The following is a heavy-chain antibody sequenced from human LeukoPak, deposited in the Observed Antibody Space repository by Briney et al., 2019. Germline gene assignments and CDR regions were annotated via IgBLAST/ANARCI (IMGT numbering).Heavy chain of an antibody. J-gene: IGHJ4*02. D-gene: IGHD6-13*01. CDR2: ISSRGSST. CDR1: GFTFDNYA. CDR3: ARRNIAAAALDY. Sequence: AGGSLRLSCAASGFTFDNYAMTWVRQAPGKGLEWVSTISSRGSSTYHADSVKGRFTISRDNSKNTLYLQMNSLRAEDTAVYYCARRNIAAAALDYWGQETLVTVSS. V-gene: IGHV3-23*01.